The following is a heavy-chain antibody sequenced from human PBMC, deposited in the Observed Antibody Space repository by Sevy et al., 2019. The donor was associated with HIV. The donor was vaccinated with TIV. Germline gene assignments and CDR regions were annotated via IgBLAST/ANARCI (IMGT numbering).Heavy chain of an antibody. Sequence: GGSLRLSCAASGFTFSGYAMSWVRQAPGKGLEWVSAISGKGGSTHYADSVEGRFTISRDNSKNTLYLQMNSLRAEDTAVYYCAKTINSGGGVVPAANYYYYDMDVWGQGTTVTVSS. D-gene: IGHD2-2*01. J-gene: IGHJ6*02. V-gene: IGHV3-23*01. CDR3: AKTINSGGGVVPAANYYYYDMDV. CDR1: GFTFSGYA. CDR2: ISGKGGST.